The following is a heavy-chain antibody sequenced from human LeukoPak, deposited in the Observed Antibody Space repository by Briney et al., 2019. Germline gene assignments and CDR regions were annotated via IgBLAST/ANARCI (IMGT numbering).Heavy chain of an antibody. CDR1: GFTFSSYG. V-gene: IGHV3-30*02. CDR3: AKVLYGDPYFGD. J-gene: IGHJ4*02. D-gene: IGHD4-17*01. CDR2: IRYEGNDK. Sequence: TGGSLGLSCAASGFTFSSYGMHWVRQAPGKGLEWVAFIRYEGNDKYHADSVKGRFTISRDNSKNTLSLQMNSLRGDDTAVYYCAKVLYGDPYFGDWGQGTLVTVSS.